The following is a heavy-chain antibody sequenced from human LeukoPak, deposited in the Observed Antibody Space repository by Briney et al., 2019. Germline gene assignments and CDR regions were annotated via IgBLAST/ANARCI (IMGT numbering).Heavy chain of an antibody. CDR3: AKVQVPYSSGEEFDY. Sequence: GGSLRLSCAASGFTFSNYDMHWVRQATGKGLEWVSGIGAAGDIYYPGSVKGRFTISRDNSKNTLYLQMNSLRAEDTAVYYCAKVQVPYSSGEEFDYWGQGTLVTVSS. CDR2: IGAAGDI. D-gene: IGHD6-19*01. V-gene: IGHV3-13*01. CDR1: GFTFSNYD. J-gene: IGHJ4*02.